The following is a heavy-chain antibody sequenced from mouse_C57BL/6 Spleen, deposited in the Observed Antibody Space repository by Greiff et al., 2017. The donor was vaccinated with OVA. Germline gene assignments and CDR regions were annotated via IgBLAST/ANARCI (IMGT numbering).Heavy chain of an antibody. CDR1: GYTFTSYW. J-gene: IGHJ4*01. D-gene: IGHD1-1*02. CDR2: MYPGSGST. Sequence: QVQLQQPGAELVKPGASVKMSCTASGYTFTSYWITWVKQRPGQGLEWIGDMYPGSGSTNYNEKFKSKATMTVDTSSSTAYMQLSSLTSEDSAVYYCARYGYHAMDYWGQGTSVTVSS. V-gene: IGHV1-55*01. CDR3: ARYGYHAMDY.